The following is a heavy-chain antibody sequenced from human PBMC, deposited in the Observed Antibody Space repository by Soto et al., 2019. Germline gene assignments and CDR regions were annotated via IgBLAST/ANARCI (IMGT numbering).Heavy chain of an antibody. CDR2: ITPIFDTT. J-gene: IGHJ5*02. CDR1: GGTFSNYA. Sequence: QIHLVQSGAEVKKPGSSVKISCKASGGTFSNYAISWVRQAPGQGLEWMGGITPIFDTTNYAQKFQGRLTITADTSTSTAYMELSGLTSDATAIYFFARYPISLNTLFDPWGEGALVTGSS. D-gene: IGHD3-16*02. CDR3: ARYPISLNTLFDP. V-gene: IGHV1-69*06.